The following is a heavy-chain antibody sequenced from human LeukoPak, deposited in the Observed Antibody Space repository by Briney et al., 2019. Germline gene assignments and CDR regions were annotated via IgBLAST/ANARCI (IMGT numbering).Heavy chain of an antibody. V-gene: IGHV3-30*18. CDR3: AKDGGWSFDY. J-gene: IGHJ4*02. Sequence: GGSLRLSCAASGFTFSSYGMHWVRQAPGKGLEWVAVISYDGSNKYYADSVKGRFTISRDNSKNTLYLQMNSLRAEDTAVYYCAKDGGWSFDYWGQGTLATVSS. CDR2: ISYDGSNK. D-gene: IGHD6-19*01. CDR1: GFTFSSYG.